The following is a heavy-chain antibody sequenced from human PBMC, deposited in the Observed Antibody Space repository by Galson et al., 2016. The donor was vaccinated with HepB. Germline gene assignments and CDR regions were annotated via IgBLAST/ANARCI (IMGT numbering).Heavy chain of an antibody. Sequence: SLRLSCAASGFTFSSYGMNWVRQAPGKGLEWVSYISGSSTIYYADSVKGRFIISRDNAKNSLCLQMNSLRDEDTAVYYCARRLDSWGQGTLVTVSS. V-gene: IGHV3-48*02. CDR3: ARRLDS. J-gene: IGHJ4*02. CDR1: GFTFSSYG. CDR2: ISGSSTI.